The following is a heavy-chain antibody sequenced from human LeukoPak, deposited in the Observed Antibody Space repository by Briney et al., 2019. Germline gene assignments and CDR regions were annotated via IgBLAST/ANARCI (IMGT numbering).Heavy chain of an antibody. CDR3: ARDMKDYDSSGYYLSYYYYYGMDV. CDR2: IIPIFGTA. CDR1: GGTFSSHA. D-gene: IGHD3-22*01. V-gene: IGHV1-69*13. Sequence: GASVKVSCKASGGTFSSHAISWVRQAPGQGLEWMGGIIPIFGTANSAHKFQGRVTITADESTSTAYMELSSLRSEDTAVYYCARDMKDYDSSGYYLSYYYYYGMDVWGQGTTVTVSS. J-gene: IGHJ6*02.